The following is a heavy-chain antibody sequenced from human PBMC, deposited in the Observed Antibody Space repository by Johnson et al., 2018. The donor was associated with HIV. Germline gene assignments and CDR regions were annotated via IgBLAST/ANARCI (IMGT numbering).Heavy chain of an antibody. J-gene: IGHJ3*01. D-gene: IGHD3-16*01. Sequence: VQLVESGGGVVQPGRSLRLSCAASGFTFSNAWMSWVRQAPGKGLEWVGRIKSKTDGGTTDYAAAVKGRFTISRDDSKNTLYLQMNSLKTEDTAVYYCTTPAGVGTCFRATYDCFDFWGQGTMVTVS. CDR1: GFTFSNAW. CDR2: IKSKTDGGTT. V-gene: IGHV3-15*01. CDR3: TTPAGVGTCFRATYDCFDF.